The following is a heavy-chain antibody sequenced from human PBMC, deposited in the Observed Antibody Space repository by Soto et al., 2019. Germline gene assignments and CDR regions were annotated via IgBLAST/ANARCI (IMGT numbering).Heavy chain of an antibody. V-gene: IGHV3-30-3*01. Sequence: SLRRSGSACGCSFSSYAMHWVRQSPGKGLEWVAVISYDGSNKDNADSLKGRFTVSRDNSKNTLYLQMNSLRAEDTAVYYSARDAGTGTTLDYYYGRDGWRQGSTVSASS. CDR2: ISYDGSNK. D-gene: IGHD1-7*01. CDR3: ARDAGTGTTLDYYYGRDG. CDR1: GCSFSSYA. J-gene: IGHJ6*02.